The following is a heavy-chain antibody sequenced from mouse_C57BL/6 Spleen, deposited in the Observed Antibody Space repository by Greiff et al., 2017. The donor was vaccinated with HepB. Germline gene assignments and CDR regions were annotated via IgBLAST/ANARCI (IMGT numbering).Heavy chain of an antibody. J-gene: IGHJ1*03. CDR1: GFTFSNYW. CDR2: IRLKSDNYAT. Sequence: DVMLVESGGGLVQPGGSMKLSCVASGFTFSNYWMNWVRQSPEKGLEWVAQIRLKSDNYATHYAESVKGRFTISRDDSKSSVYLQMNNLRAEDTGIYYCTRIYYGSSYGYFDVWGTGTTVTVSS. D-gene: IGHD1-1*01. V-gene: IGHV6-3*01. CDR3: TRIYYGSSYGYFDV.